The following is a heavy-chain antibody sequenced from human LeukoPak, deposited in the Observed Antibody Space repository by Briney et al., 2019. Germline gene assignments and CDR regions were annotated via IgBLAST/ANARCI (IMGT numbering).Heavy chain of an antibody. V-gene: IGHV3-23*01. CDR3: GCSSTSADY. J-gene: IGHJ4*02. CDR2: ITSGTRT. D-gene: IGHD2-2*01. CDR1: GFTFSSHG. Sequence: GGSLRLSCVASGFTFSSHGMNWVRQAPGKGLEWVSGITSGTRTYYADSVKGRFTISRDNSKNTLYLQMNSLRAEDTAVYYCGCSSTSADYWGQGTLVTVSS.